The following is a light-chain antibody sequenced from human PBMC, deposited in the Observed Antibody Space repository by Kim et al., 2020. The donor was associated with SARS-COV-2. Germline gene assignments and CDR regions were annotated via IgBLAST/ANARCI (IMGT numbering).Light chain of an antibody. CDR1: QGISNS. J-gene: IGKJ1*01. CDR2: GAS. CDR3: QKYNSAPWT. V-gene: IGKV1-27*01. Sequence: DIQMAQSPSSLSASVGDRVTITCRASQGISNSLAWYRQKPGKVPMLLIYGASTLRSGVPSRFRGSGSGTDFTLTISSLQPEDDATYYCQKYNSAPWTFGQGTKVDIK.